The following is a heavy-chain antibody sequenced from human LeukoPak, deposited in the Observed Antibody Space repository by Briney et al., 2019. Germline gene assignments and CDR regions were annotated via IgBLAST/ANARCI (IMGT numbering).Heavy chain of an antibody. CDR2: IYYSGST. V-gene: IGHV4-59*01. CDR3: ASTRLRLSWFDP. J-gene: IGHJ5*02. CDR1: GGSISSYY. D-gene: IGHD5-12*01. Sequence: SETLSLTCTVSGGSISSYYWSWIRQPPGKGLEWIGYIYYSGSTNYNPSLKSRVTISVDTSKNQFSLKLSSVTAADTAVYYCASTRLRLSWFDPWGQGTLVTVSS.